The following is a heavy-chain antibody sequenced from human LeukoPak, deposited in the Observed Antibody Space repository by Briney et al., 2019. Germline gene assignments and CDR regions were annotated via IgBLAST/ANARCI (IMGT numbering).Heavy chain of an antibody. Sequence: SVKVSCKASGGTFSSYAISWVRQAPGHGLEWMGGIIPIFGTANYAQKFQGRVTSTADESTSTAYMELSSLRSEDTAVYYCARDLTGVDIVPNWGQGTLVTVSS. CDR3: ARDLTGVDIVPN. CDR1: GGTFSSYA. D-gene: IGHD5-12*01. V-gene: IGHV1-69*13. CDR2: IIPIFGTA. J-gene: IGHJ4*02.